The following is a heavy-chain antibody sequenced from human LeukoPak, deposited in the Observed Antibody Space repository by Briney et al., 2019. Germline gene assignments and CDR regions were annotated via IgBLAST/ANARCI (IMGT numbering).Heavy chain of an antibody. V-gene: IGHV4-34*01. Sequence: SETLSLTCAVYGGSFSGYYWSWIRQPPGKGLEWIGEINHSGSTNYNPSLKSRVTISVDTSKNQFSLKLSSVTAADTAVYYCARSRYYYYYYMDVWGKGTTVTVSS. D-gene: IGHD1-14*01. CDR1: GGSFSGYY. CDR2: INHSGST. CDR3: ARSRYYYYYYMDV. J-gene: IGHJ6*03.